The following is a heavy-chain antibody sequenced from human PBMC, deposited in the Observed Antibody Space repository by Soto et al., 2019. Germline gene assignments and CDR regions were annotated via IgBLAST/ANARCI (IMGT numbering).Heavy chain of an antibody. V-gene: IGHV3-21*06. CDR1: GFTFSSYS. J-gene: IGHJ6*02. D-gene: IGHD3-10*01. Sequence: EVQLVESGGGLVKPGGSLRLSCAASGFTFSSYSMNWVRQAPGKGLEWVSSISSGSSYIYYADSVKGRFTISRDNAKNSLYLQMNSLRAEDTAVYYCARRSGGSGKLWNYYGMDVWGQGTTVTVSS. CDR2: ISSGSSYI. CDR3: ARRSGGSGKLWNYYGMDV.